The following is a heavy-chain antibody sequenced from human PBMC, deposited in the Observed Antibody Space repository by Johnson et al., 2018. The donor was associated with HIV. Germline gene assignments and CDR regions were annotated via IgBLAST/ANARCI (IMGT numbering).Heavy chain of an antibody. CDR3: AKDRTDNWNPPFHAFDI. V-gene: IGHV3-23*04. J-gene: IGHJ3*02. CDR1: EFTFSKFA. Sequence: VQLVESGGDLVQPGGSLRLSCAASEFTFSKFAMSWVRQAPGKGLEWVSTISASGGLTYYADSVKGRFTISRDNSKNTLCLQMSSLRAEDAALYYCAKDRTDNWNPPFHAFDIWGQGTMVTVSS. CDR2: ISASGGLT. D-gene: IGHD1-20*01.